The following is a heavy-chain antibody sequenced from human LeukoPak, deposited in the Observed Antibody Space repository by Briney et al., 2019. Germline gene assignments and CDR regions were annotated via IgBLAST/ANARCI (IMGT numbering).Heavy chain of an antibody. CDR1: GFSFSNHG. D-gene: IGHD3-22*01. CDR3: AKDNYYDSSGSFDY. J-gene: IGHJ4*02. CDR2: IWDDGNNK. Sequence: GGSLRLSCAASGFSFSNHGMHWVRQAPGKRLEWVAVIWDDGNNKRYANSVNGRFTISRDNSENTLYLQMNGLTAEDTAMYYCAKDNYYDSSGSFDYWGQGTLVTVSS. V-gene: IGHV3-33*06.